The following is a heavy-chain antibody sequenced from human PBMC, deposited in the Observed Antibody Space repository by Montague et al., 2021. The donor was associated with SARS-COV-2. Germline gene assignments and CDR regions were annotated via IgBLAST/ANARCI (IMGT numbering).Heavy chain of an antibody. CDR2: IYYSGST. D-gene: IGHD5-12*01. CDR3: ARRGRKLLPVATTIGGFDI. CDR1: GGSISSSSYY. J-gene: IGHJ3*02. Sequence: SETLSLTCTAPGGSISSSSYYWGWIRQPPGKGLEWIGSIYYSGSTYYNPSLKSRVTISVDTSKNHFSLKLNSVTAADTAVYYCARRGRKLLPVATTIGGFDIWGQGTMVTVSS. V-gene: IGHV4-39*02.